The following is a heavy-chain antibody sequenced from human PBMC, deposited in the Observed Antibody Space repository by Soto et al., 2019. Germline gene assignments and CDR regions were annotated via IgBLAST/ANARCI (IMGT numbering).Heavy chain of an antibody. J-gene: IGHJ4*02. D-gene: IGHD1-26*01. V-gene: IGHV5-51*01. CDR3: ARQRGNYSPLGYFDS. CDR2: IFPGNSYP. CDR1: GFSFTNYW. Sequence: PVESLKISGKGSGFSFTNYWIGWVRQMPGKGLEWMGIIFPGNSYPRYGPSFQGQVTISVDKSVNTAYLQWTSLEASDTAMYFCARQRGNYSPLGYFDSWGQGTLVTVS.